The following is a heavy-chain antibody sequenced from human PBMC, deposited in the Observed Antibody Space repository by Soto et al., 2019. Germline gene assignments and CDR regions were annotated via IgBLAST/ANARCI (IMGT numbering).Heavy chain of an antibody. V-gene: IGHV3-33*01. CDR2: SWYDGSSK. Sequence: QVQLVESGGGVVQPGGSLRLSCAASGFTFSTYGMHWVRQAPGKGPAWVSVSWYDGSSKFYLESVKGRFPISRDNSKDTLYLPMNSLIAEDTALYYCARGRAVAVGDSGYYYYDMDVWFQGTTVIVSS. CDR3: ARGRAVAVGDSGYYYYDMDV. D-gene: IGHD1-26*01. CDR1: GFTFSTYG. J-gene: IGHJ6*01.